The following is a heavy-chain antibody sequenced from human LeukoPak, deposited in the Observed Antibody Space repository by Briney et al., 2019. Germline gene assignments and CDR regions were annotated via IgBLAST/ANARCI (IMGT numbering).Heavy chain of an antibody. CDR2: ISYDGSNK. D-gene: IGHD1-7*01. J-gene: IGHJ3*02. V-gene: IGHV3-30*18. CDR1: GFTFSSYG. Sequence: AGGSLRLSCAASGFTFSSYGVHWVRQAPGKGLEWGAVISYDGSNKYYADSVKGRFTISRDNSKNTLYLQMNSLRAEDTAVYYCAKGGPNWNYGGSRAFDIWGQGTMVTVSS. CDR3: AKGGPNWNYGGSRAFDI.